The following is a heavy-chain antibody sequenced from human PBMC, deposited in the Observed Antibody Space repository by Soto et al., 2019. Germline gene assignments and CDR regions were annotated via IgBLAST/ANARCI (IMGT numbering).Heavy chain of an antibody. CDR2: ISGGGGTT. J-gene: IGHJ4*02. CDR1: GFTFSSYA. CDR3: AKADTSMPKKGRFDY. D-gene: IGHD5-18*01. V-gene: IGHV3-23*01. Sequence: EVQLLESGGDLVQAGGSLRLSCEASGFTFSSYAMNWVRQAPGKGLECVSSISGGGGTTYYADSVKGRFTISRDNSKNTVWLQMSSLRAEDTAVYFCAKADTSMPKKGRFDYWGQGTLVTV.